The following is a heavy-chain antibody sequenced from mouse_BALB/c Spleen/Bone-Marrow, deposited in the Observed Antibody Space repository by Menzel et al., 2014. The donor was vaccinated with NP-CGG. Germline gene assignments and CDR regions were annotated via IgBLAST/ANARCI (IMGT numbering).Heavy chain of an antibody. CDR1: GYTFTNYW. J-gene: IGHJ1*01. Sequence: LVESGAEVVKPGASVRPSCKTSGYTFTNYWMHWVKQRPGQGLEWIGDINPSNGRATYSEKFKSKATLTVDTSSSTAYMQLSSLTSEDSAVYYCARYYNYYFDVWGAGTTVTVSS. CDR3: ARYYNYYFDV. V-gene: IGHV1S81*02. D-gene: IGHD1-1*01. CDR2: INPSNGRA.